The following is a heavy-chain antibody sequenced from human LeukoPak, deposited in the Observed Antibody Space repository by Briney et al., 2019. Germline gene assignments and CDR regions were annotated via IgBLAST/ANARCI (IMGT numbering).Heavy chain of an antibody. V-gene: IGHV3-23*01. Sequence: GGSLRLSCAASGFTFSSYAMSWVRQAPGKGLDWVSAISGSGGSTYYADSVKGRFTISRDNSKTTLYLQMNSLRAEDTAVYYCAKEKGEWLVLDAFDIWGQGTMVTVSS. CDR3: AKEKGEWLVLDAFDI. D-gene: IGHD6-19*01. CDR2: ISGSGGST. J-gene: IGHJ3*02. CDR1: GFTFSSYA.